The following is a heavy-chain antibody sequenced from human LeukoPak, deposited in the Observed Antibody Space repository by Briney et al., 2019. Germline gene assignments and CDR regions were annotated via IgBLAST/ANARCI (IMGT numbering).Heavy chain of an antibody. CDR1: GFTVSSNY. Sequence: GGSLRLPCAASGFTVSSNYMSWVRQAPGKGLEWVSVIYSGGSTYYADSVKGRFTISRDNAKNSLYLQMNSLRAEDTAVYYCAKDIVWFGEHWGQGTLVTVSS. CDR2: IYSGGST. D-gene: IGHD3-10*01. V-gene: IGHV3-53*01. CDR3: AKDIVWFGEH. J-gene: IGHJ1*01.